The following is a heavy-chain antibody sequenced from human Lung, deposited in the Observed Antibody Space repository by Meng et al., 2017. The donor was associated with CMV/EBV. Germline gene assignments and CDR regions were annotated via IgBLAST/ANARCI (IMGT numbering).Heavy chain of an antibody. V-gene: IGHV4-38-2*02. J-gene: IGHJ4*02. D-gene: IGHD5-12*01. CDR3: ARGGCEHVADY. CDR1: GYSISSGYY. Sequence: GSLRLSCTVSGYSISSGYYWGWIRQPPGKGLEWIGSIYHSGSTYYNPSLKSRVTISVDTSKNQFSLKLSSVTAADTAVYYCARGGCEHVADYWGQGTLVTVSS. CDR2: IYHSGST.